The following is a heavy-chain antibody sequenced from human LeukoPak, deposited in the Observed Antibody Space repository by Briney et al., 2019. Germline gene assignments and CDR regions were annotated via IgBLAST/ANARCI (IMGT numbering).Heavy chain of an antibody. J-gene: IGHJ4*02. CDR2: INPKSGGT. D-gene: IGHD7-27*01. V-gene: IGHV1-2*02. Sequence: ASVKVSCKASGYTFTDYYMNWVRQAPGQGLEWMGWINPKSGGTKYAQKFQGRVTMTRDTSITTAYMELTILRSDDTAVFYCVRAGELDYWGQGTLVSVSS. CDR1: GYTFTDYY. CDR3: VRAGELDY.